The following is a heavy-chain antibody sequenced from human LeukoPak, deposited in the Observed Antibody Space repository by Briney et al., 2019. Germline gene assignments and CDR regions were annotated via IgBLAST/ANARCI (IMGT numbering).Heavy chain of an antibody. J-gene: IGHJ5*02. V-gene: IGHV1-46*01. Sequence: GASVKVSCKASGYTFTSYYMHWVRQAPGQGLEWMGIINPSGGSTSYAQKFQGRVTMTRDTSTSTVYMELRSLRSDDTAVYYCAREGYCSGGICYPTMNWFDPWGQGTLVTVSS. CDR3: AREGYCSGGICYPTMNWFDP. D-gene: IGHD2-15*01. CDR2: INPSGGST. CDR1: GYTFTSYY.